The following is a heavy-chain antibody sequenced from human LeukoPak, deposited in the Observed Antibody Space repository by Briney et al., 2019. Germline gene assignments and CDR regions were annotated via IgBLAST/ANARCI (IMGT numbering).Heavy chain of an antibody. J-gene: IGHJ4*02. Sequence: GGSLRLSCAASEFSVKYNYMTWVRQAPGKGLEWVGNIKPDGTEKYYVDSVRGRFTISRDNARNSLYLQMNSLRAEDTAVYYCARHPYGVLDYWGQGTLVTVTS. CDR2: IKPDGTEK. CDR3: ARHPYGVLDY. D-gene: IGHD4-17*01. V-gene: IGHV3-7*01. CDR1: EFSVKYNY.